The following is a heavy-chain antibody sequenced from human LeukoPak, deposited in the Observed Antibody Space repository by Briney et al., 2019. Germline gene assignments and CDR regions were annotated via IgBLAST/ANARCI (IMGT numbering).Heavy chain of an antibody. CDR3: ARDGVAYCGGDCYSDYFDY. Sequence: PGGSLRLSCAASGFTFSSYSMNWVRQAPGKGLEWVSSISSSSSTIYYADSVKGRFTISRDNAKNSLYLQMNSLRAEDTAVYYCARDGVAYCGGDCYSDYFDYWGQGTLVTVSS. CDR2: ISSSSSTI. J-gene: IGHJ4*02. CDR1: GFTFSSYS. D-gene: IGHD2-21*02. V-gene: IGHV3-48*01.